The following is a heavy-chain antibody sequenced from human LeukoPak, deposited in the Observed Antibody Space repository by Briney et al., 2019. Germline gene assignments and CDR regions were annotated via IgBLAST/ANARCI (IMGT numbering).Heavy chain of an antibody. J-gene: IGHJ4*01. CDR3: ARDGFTGPRTAYLDH. V-gene: IGHV3-74*01. Sequence: GGSLRLSCAASGFTFSRHAMHWVRQTPGMGLVWVSRLAADGSGTNYADSVKGRFTISRDNAKNTVYLQMSSLRAEDTAVYYCARDGFTGPRTAYLDHWGQGTLVTVSS. D-gene: IGHD2-8*02. CDR2: LAADGSGT. CDR1: GFTFSRHA.